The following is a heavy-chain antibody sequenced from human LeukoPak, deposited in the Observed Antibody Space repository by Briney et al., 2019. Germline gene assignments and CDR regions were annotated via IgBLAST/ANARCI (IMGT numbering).Heavy chain of an antibody. CDR2: IIPIFGTA. Sequence: GASVKVSCKASGGTFSSYAISWVRQAPGQGLEWMGGIIPIFGTANYAQKFQGRVTITTDESTSTAYMELSSLRSEDTAAYYCARLSGSYYGGAFDIWGQGTMVTVSS. CDR3: ARLSGSYYGGAFDI. J-gene: IGHJ3*02. CDR1: GGTFSSYA. V-gene: IGHV1-69*05. D-gene: IGHD1-26*01.